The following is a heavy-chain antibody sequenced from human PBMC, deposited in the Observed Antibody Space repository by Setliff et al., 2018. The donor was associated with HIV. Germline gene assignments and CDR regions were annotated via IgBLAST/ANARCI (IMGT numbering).Heavy chain of an antibody. CDR1: GFTFSSYW. CDR2: INSDGTMI. Sequence: GESLKISCAASGFTFSSYWMHWVRQVPGKGLVWVSRINSDGTMINYADSVKGRFTISRDNAKNTFYLQMNSLRAEDTAVYYCTRERCSGGTCYSLDIWGQGTMVTVSS. CDR3: TRERCSGGTCYSLDI. V-gene: IGHV3-74*01. J-gene: IGHJ3*02. D-gene: IGHD2-15*01.